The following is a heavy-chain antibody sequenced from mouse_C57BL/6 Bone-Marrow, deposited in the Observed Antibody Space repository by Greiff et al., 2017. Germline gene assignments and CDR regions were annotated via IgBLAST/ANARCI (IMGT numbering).Heavy chain of an antibody. CDR1: GFNIKDDY. D-gene: IGHD2-10*02. CDR3: TTYGNFEFAY. V-gene: IGHV14-4*01. J-gene: IGHJ3*01. Sequence: EVKLMESGAELVRPGASVKLSCTASGFNIKDDYMHWVKQRPEQGLEWIGWIDPENGDTEYASKFQGKATITADTSSNTAYLHLSSLTSEDTAVYYCTTYGNFEFAYWGQGTLVTVSA. CDR2: IDPENGDT.